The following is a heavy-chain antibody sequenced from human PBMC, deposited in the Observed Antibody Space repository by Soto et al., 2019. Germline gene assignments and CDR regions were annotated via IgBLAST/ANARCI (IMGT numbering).Heavy chain of an antibody. CDR1: GYTFRNYG. CDR2: VSAYNRNS. V-gene: IGHV1-18*01. J-gene: IGHJ4*02. CDR3: ARDRQWEPLLY. D-gene: IGHD1-26*01. Sequence: QVQLVQSGTEVKKPGASVRVTCKASGYTFRNYGISWVREAPGQGLEWMGWVSAYNRNSNYAQKCEDRDIMTADTTTSTAYLELRGLRSDDTAIYDCARDRQWEPLLYWGQGTLVTVSS.